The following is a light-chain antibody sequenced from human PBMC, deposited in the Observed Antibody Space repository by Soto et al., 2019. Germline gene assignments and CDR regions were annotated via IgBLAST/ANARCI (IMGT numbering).Light chain of an antibody. Sequence: QSVLTQPPSASGTPGQRVTISCSGSSSNIGSNTVNWYQQLPGTAPKLLIYNNYYRPSGVTDRSSASESGTSASLAISGLQSDDEADYYCEAWDDSLNGQVFGGGTKLTVL. CDR3: EAWDDSLNGQV. CDR1: SSNIGSNT. J-gene: IGLJ3*02. V-gene: IGLV1-44*01. CDR2: NNY.